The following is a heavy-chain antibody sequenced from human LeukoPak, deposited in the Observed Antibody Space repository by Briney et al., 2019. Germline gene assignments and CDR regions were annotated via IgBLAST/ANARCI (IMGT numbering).Heavy chain of an antibody. D-gene: IGHD6-19*01. CDR2: IRYDGSNK. CDR1: GFTFSSYG. V-gene: IGHV3-30*02. Sequence: PGGSLRLSCAASGFTFSSYGMHWVRQAPGKGLEWVAFIRYDGSNKYYADSVKGRFTISRDNSKNTLYLQMNSLRAEDTAVYYCAKDREAVAGYYYYYYMDVWGKGTMVTVSS. J-gene: IGHJ6*03. CDR3: AKDREAVAGYYYYYYMDV.